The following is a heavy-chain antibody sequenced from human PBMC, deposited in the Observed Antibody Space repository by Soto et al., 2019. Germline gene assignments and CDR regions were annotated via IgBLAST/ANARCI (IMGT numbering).Heavy chain of an antibody. D-gene: IGHD6-13*01. CDR1: GYTFTGYY. CDR2: INPNSGGT. V-gene: IGHV1-2*04. J-gene: IGHJ6*02. CDR3: ARGIAAAAARGMDV. Sequence: QVQLVQSGAEVKKPGASVKVSCKASGYTFTGYYMHWVRQAPGQGLEWMGWINPNSGGTNYAQKSKGWVTMTRDTSISTAYRERSRLRSDDTAVYYCARGIAAAAARGMDVWGQGTTVTVSS.